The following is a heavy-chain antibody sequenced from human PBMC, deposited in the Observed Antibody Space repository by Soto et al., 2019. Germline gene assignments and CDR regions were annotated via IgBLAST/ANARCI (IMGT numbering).Heavy chain of an antibody. Sequence: PGGSLRLSCAASGFSFSSYWMSWVRQAPGKGLQWVANIKQDGSQKYYVDSVKGRFTIYRDNAKNSLYLQMNSLRAEDTAIYYCARPYCSGGSCYHWFDPWGQISVVTFSS. CDR3: ARPYCSGGSCYHWFDP. D-gene: IGHD2-15*01. J-gene: IGHJ5*02. V-gene: IGHV3-7*03. CDR1: GFSFSSYW. CDR2: IKQDGSQK.